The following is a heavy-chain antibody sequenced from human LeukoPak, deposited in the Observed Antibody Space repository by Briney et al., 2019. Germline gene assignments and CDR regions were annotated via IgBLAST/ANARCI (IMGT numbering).Heavy chain of an antibody. V-gene: IGHV3-30*03. CDR1: GFTFSSYD. D-gene: IGHD4-11*01. CDR2: ISYDGSNK. J-gene: IGHJ4*02. Sequence: PGGSLRLSCAASGFTFSSYDMHWVRQAPGKGLEWVAFISYDGSNKYYADSVKGRFTISRDNSKNTLYLQLNSLRAEDTAVYYCARRNNYCGDYWGQGTLVTVSS. CDR3: ARRNNYCGDY.